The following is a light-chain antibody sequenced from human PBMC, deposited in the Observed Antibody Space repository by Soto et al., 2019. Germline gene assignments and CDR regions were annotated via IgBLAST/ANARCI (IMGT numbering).Light chain of an antibody. V-gene: IGKV3-11*01. CDR1: QSIYIY. Sequence: EIVLTQSPATLSLSPGDRATVSCRASQSIYIYLAWYQQKPGQAPRLLIYDASNRATGVPARISGSGSGTDFTPPISSLEPEDFAVYYCQQRSNWPPPFGGGTRVEL. CDR3: QQRSNWPPP. CDR2: DAS. J-gene: IGKJ4*01.